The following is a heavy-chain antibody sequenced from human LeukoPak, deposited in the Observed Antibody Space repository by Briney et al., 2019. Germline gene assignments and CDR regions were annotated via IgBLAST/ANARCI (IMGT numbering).Heavy chain of an antibody. V-gene: IGHV4-39*01. CDR1: GGSISSSSYY. Sequence: HSETPSLTCTVSGGSISSSSYYWGWIRQPPGKGLEWIGSIYYSGSTYYNPFLKSRVTISVDTSKNQFSLKLSSVTAADTAVYYCARLAVAGGGYFDYWGQGTLVTVPS. J-gene: IGHJ4*02. D-gene: IGHD6-19*01. CDR3: ARLAVAGGGYFDY. CDR2: IYYSGST.